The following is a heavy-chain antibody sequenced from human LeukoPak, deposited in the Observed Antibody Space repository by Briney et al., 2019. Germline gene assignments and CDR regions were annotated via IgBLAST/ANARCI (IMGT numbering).Heavy chain of an antibody. CDR3: ARERGYCYGYGDY. CDR2: ISSSSSSV. D-gene: IGHD5-18*01. V-gene: IGHV3-21*01. J-gene: IGHJ4*02. CDR1: GFTFCRYS. Sequence: GGSLRLSCAASGFTFCRYSMNWVRQAPGKGLEWVSSISSSSSSVYYADSVKGRFTISRDNAKNSLYLQMNSLRAEDTAVYYCARERGYCYGYGDYWGQGILVTVSS.